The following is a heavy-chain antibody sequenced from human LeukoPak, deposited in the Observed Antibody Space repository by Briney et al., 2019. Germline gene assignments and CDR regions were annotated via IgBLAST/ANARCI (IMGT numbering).Heavy chain of an antibody. V-gene: IGHV3-7*03. CDR2: IKQDGSDK. Sequence: GGSLRLSCAAPGFTFNGYWMTWVRQAPGKGLEWVADIKQDGSDKYYAGSVKGRLTISRDNAKNSLYLQMNSLRAEDTAVYFCARYNSAWKTDDYWGQGTLVTVSS. CDR1: GFTFNGYW. D-gene: IGHD6-19*01. CDR3: ARYNSAWKTDDY. J-gene: IGHJ4*02.